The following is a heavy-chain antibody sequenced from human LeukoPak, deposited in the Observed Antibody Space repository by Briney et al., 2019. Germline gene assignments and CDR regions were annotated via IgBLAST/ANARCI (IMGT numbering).Heavy chain of an antibody. CDR1: RFTFSNFW. V-gene: IGHV3-74*01. Sequence: GGSLRLSCVESRFTFSNFWMHWVRQAPGKGLVWVARIRSDGSTTDYADSVKGRFTISRDNAKNSLYLQMNSLRAEDTAVYYCARDGAVAGIDNAFDIWGQGTMVTVSS. J-gene: IGHJ3*02. D-gene: IGHD6-19*01. CDR3: ARDGAVAGIDNAFDI. CDR2: IRSDGSTT.